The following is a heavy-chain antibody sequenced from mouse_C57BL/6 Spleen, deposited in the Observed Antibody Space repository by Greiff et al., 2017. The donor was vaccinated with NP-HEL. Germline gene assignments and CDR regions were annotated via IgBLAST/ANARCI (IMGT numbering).Heavy chain of an antibody. CDR1: GYSITSGYD. Sequence: VQLKESGPGMVKPSQSLSLTCTVTGYSITSGYDWHWIRHFPGNKLEWMGYISYSGSTNYNPSLKSRISITHDTSKNHFFLKLNSVTTEDTATYYCARGQLRLRYAMDYWGQGTSVTVSS. V-gene: IGHV3-1*01. J-gene: IGHJ4*01. CDR3: ARGQLRLRYAMDY. CDR2: ISYSGST. D-gene: IGHD3-2*02.